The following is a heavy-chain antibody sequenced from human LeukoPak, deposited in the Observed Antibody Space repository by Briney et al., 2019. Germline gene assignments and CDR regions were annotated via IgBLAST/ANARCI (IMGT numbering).Heavy chain of an antibody. D-gene: IGHD3-16*02. Sequence: GGSVRLSCAASGFTFSSYEMNWVRQAPGKGLEWVSYISSSGSTIYYADSVKGRFTISRDNAKNSLYLQMNSLRAEDTAAYYCARGTYYDYVWGSYRWGAFDIWGQGTMVTVSS. V-gene: IGHV3-48*03. CDR3: ARGTYYDYVWGSYRWGAFDI. CDR2: ISSSGSTI. CDR1: GFTFSSYE. J-gene: IGHJ3*02.